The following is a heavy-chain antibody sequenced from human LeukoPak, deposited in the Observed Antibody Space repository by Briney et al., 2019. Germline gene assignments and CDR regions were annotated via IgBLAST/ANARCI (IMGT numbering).Heavy chain of an antibody. CDR2: ISYDGSNK. CDR3: ARDTYYDFWSVYPTWFAP. CDR1: GFTFSSYA. V-gene: IGHV3-30-3*01. Sequence: PGRSLRLSCAASGFTFSSYAMHWVRQAPGKGLEWVAVISYDGSNKYYADSVKGRFTISRDNSKNTLYLQMNSLRAEDTAVYYCARDTYYDFWSVYPTWFAPWGKGTLVTVSS. J-gene: IGHJ5*02. D-gene: IGHD3-3*01.